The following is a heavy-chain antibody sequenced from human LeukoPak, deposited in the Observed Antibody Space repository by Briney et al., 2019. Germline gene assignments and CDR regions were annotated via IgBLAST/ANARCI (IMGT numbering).Heavy chain of an antibody. CDR2: IHYSGST. CDR3: ARVLLWFGELFGWFDP. Sequence: SETLSLTCTVSGGSISSYYWSWIRQPPGKGLEWIGYIHYSGSTHYNPSLKSRVTISVDTSKNQVSLKLRSVTAADTAVYYCARVLLWFGELFGWFDPWGQGTLVTVSS. D-gene: IGHD3-10*01. V-gene: IGHV4-59*12. CDR1: GGSISSYY. J-gene: IGHJ5*02.